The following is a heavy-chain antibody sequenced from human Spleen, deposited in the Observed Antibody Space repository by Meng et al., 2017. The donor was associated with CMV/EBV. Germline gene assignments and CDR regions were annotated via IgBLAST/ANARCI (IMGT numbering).Heavy chain of an antibody. V-gene: IGHV3-21*01. CDR1: GFTFSSYS. J-gene: IGHJ4*02. CDR3: ASYCSTTSCSDDLA. D-gene: IGHD2-2*01. CDR2: ISSSSNYV. Sequence: GESLKISCAASGFTFSSYSMNWVRQAPGKGLEWVSSISSSSNYVRYADSVKGRFTISRDNAKNSLYLQMNSLRAGDTAVYYCASYCSTTSCSDDLAWGQGTLVTVSS.